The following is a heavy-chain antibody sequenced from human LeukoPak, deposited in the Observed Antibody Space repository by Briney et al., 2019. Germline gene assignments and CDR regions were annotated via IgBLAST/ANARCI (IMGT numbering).Heavy chain of an antibody. D-gene: IGHD3-16*01. Sequence: GGSLRLSCAASGLTFSSFAMSWVRQAPGKGLEWVSAISGRGDTTYYAGSVKGRFTISRDNSKNTLYVQMNSLRAEDTAVYYCARNPRLIWDLYFDYWGQGTLVTVSS. V-gene: IGHV3-23*01. CDR3: ARNPRLIWDLYFDY. CDR1: GLTFSSFA. J-gene: IGHJ4*02. CDR2: ISGRGDTT.